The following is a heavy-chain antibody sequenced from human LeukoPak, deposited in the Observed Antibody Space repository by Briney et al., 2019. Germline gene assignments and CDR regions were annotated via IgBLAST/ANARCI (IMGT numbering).Heavy chain of an antibody. CDR3: ARAYCGGDCTPGGAFDV. D-gene: IGHD2-21*02. CDR1: GDSISTSF. CDR2: IHASGTT. Sequence: SETLSLTCSVSGDSISTSFWSWVRQPAGKSLEWIGRIHASGTTRYNPSPNSRVTMSVDTSNNQLSLKLNSVTAADTAVYYCARAYCGGDCTPGGAFDVWGQGTMVTVSS. J-gene: IGHJ3*01. V-gene: IGHV4-4*07.